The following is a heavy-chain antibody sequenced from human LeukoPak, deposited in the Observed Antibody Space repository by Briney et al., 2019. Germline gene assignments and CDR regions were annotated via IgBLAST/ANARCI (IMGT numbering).Heavy chain of an antibody. D-gene: IGHD2-15*01. J-gene: IGHJ6*03. CDR2: ISSSSSYI. CDR3: ARDNPNCSGGSCYSAYYYYYMDV. CDR1: GFTFSSYS. Sequence: PGGSLRLSCAASGFTFSSYSMNWVRQAPGKGLEWVSSISSSSSYIYYADSVKGRFTISRDNAKNSLYLQMNSLRAEDTAVYYCARDNPNCSGGSCYSAYYYYYMDVWGKGTTVTVSS. V-gene: IGHV3-21*01.